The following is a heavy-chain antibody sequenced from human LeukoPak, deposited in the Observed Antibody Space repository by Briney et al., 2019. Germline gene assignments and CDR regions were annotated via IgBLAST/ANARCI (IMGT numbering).Heavy chain of an antibody. Sequence: SETLSLTCTVSGGSISSGDYYWSWIRQPPGKGLEWIGYIYYSGSTYYNPSLKSRVTISVDTSKNQFSLKLSSVTAADTAVYYCARLIGVQNAFDIWRQGTMVTVSS. CDR3: ARLIGVQNAFDI. J-gene: IGHJ3*02. CDR2: IYYSGST. D-gene: IGHD3-3*01. CDR1: GGSISSGDYY. V-gene: IGHV4-30-4*08.